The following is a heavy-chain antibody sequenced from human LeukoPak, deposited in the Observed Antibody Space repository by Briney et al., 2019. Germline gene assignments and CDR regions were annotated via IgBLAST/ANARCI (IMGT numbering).Heavy chain of an antibody. J-gene: IGHJ4*02. CDR2: MNPGSGKT. D-gene: IGHD4-11*01. CDR1: GYTFTSYD. CDR3: ARYRSAAYYFEY. V-gene: IGHV1-8*03. Sequence: ASVKVPCKASGYTFTSYDINWVRQATGQGLEWVGWMNPGSGKTGYAQKFQGRVTITASTSTSTGYMELSSLTSEDTAVYYCARYRSAAYYFEYWGQGTLVTVSS.